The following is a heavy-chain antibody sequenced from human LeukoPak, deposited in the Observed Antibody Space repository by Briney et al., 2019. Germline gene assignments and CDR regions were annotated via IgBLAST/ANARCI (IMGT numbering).Heavy chain of an antibody. CDR2: ISSSSNYI. J-gene: IGHJ4*02. D-gene: IGHD3-10*01. CDR1: GFTFSSYN. CDR3: ARESGSPDY. Sequence: GGSLRLSCAASGFTFSSYNMNWVRQAPGKGLEWVTSISSSSNYIYYADSVKGRFTISRDNAKNSVYLQVNSLRAEDTALYYCARESGSPDYWGQGTLVTVSS. V-gene: IGHV3-21*01.